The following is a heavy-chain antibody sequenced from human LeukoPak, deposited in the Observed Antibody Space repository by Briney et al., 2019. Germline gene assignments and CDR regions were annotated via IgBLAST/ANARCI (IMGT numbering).Heavy chain of an antibody. CDR1: GFTFSSYG. V-gene: IGHV3-30*18. CDR2: ISYDGSNK. J-gene: IGHJ4*02. Sequence: LTGGSLRLSCAASGFTFSSYGMHWVRQAPGKGLEWVAVISYDGSNKYYADSVKGRFTISRDNSKNTLYLQMNSLRAEDTAVYYCAKDHGIAAAGSDYWGQGTLVTVSS. CDR3: AKDHGIAAAGSDY. D-gene: IGHD6-13*01.